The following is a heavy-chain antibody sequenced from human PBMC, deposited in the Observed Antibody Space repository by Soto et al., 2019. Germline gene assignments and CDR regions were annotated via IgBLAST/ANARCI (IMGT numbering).Heavy chain of an antibody. V-gene: IGHV1-2*02. CDR1: GYTFTNYY. CDR2: IDPNSGGT. J-gene: IGHJ4*02. CDR3: ARESEDLTSNFDY. Sequence: ASVKVSCKTSGYTFTNYYMHWVRQAPGQGLDSMGWIDPNSGGTMFAQKFQGRFTISRDNAKKSLYLEMNSPRAEDTAVYYCARESEDLTSNFDYWGQGTLVTVSS.